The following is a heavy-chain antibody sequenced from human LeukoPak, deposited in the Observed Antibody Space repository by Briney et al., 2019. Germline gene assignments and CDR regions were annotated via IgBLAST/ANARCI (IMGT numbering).Heavy chain of an antibody. CDR2: INHSGST. Sequence: SETLSPTCAVYGGSFSGYHWSWIRQPPGKGLEWIGEINHSGSTNYNPSLKSRVTISVDTSKNQFSLKLSSVTAADTAVYYCARIRVGLFSRWLHSFDYWGQGTLVTVSS. J-gene: IGHJ4*02. CDR1: GGSFSGYH. D-gene: IGHD6-19*01. V-gene: IGHV4-34*01. CDR3: ARIRVGLFSRWLHSFDY.